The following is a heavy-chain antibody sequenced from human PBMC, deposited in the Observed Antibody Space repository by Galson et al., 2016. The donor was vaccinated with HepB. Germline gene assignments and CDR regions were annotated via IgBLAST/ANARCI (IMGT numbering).Heavy chain of an antibody. D-gene: IGHD3-10*01. CDR1: GGTFSSFA. V-gene: IGHV1-69*13. Sequence: SVKVSCKASGGTFSSFAINWVRQAPGQGLEWMGGSIPMFGTPNHAQKFRGRATITADASTSTDYMELSSLRSQDTAVYFCASHTSGQYDSGCYEFNYWGQGTLVTVSS. CDR2: SIPMFGTP. J-gene: IGHJ4*02. CDR3: ASHTSGQYDSGCYEFNY.